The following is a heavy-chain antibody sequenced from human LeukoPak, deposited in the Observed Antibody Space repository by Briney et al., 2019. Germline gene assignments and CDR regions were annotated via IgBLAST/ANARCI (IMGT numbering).Heavy chain of an antibody. CDR1: GCTFTIYG. D-gene: IGHD3-10*01. CDR2: IIPIFGTA. Sequence: SVTLFFTASGCTFTIYGSSWVRQAPGQGLEWMGGIIPIFGTANYAQKFQGRVRLTADESTSTAYMELSSLRSEDTAVYYCARSRHYYGSGRESGIYNWFDPWGQGTLVTVSS. V-gene: IGHV1-69*13. CDR3: ARSRHYYGSGRESGIYNWFDP. J-gene: IGHJ5*02.